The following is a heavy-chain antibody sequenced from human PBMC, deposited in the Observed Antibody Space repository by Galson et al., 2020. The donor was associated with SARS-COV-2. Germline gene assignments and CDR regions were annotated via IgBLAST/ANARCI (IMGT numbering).Heavy chain of an antibody. J-gene: IGHJ4*02. D-gene: IGHD2-15*01. CDR1: GYTLTELS. CDR2: FDPEDGET. CDR3: ETGYAVVVAATRDY. V-gene: IGHV1-24*01. Sequence: ASVKVSCKVSGYTLTELSMHWVRQAPGKGLEWMGGFDPEDGETIYAQKFHGRVTMTEDTSTDTAYMELSSLRSEDTAVYYCETGYAVVVAATRDYGGQGTLVTVSS.